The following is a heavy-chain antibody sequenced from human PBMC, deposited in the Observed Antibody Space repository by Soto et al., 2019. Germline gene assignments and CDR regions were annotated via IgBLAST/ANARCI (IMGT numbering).Heavy chain of an antibody. J-gene: IGHJ4*02. CDR3: ASRTYDFWSGWGYFDY. D-gene: IGHD3-3*01. Sequence: QVQLQESGPGLVKPSQTLSLTCTVSGGSISSGGYYWSWIRQHPGKGLEWIGYIYYSGSTYYNPSLKSRVTRSVDTSKNQFSLKLSSVTAADTAVYYCASRTYDFWSGWGYFDYWGQGTLVTVSS. V-gene: IGHV4-31*03. CDR1: GGSISSGGYY. CDR2: IYYSGST.